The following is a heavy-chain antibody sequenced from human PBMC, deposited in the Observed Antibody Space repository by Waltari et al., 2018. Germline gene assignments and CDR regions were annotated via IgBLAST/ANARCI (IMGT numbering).Heavy chain of an antibody. D-gene: IGHD5-12*01. CDR2: MSYNGAT. Sequence: QLQLQESGPGLGKPSETLSLTCIVSGASITSNRHYWAWIPQPPGQGLEWIGTMSYNGATYSSPSLKSRVTVSRDTSKNHLSLKLGSVTAADTAIYYCATYIGASIGTAAFDVWGQGTMVTVSS. V-gene: IGHV4-39*02. CDR3: ATYIGASIGTAAFDV. CDR1: GASITSNRHY. J-gene: IGHJ3*01.